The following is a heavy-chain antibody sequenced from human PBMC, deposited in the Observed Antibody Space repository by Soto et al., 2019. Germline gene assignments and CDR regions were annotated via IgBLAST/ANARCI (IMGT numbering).Heavy chain of an antibody. J-gene: IGHJ6*02. D-gene: IGHD4-17*01. CDR2: ISYDGSNK. Sequence: GGSLRLSCAASGFTFSSYAMHWVRQAPGKGLEWVAVISYDGSNKYYADSVKGRFTISRDNSKNTLYLQMNSLRAEDTAVYYCARDHRFPIDYGDYNDLYYYYYGMDVWGQGTTVTVSS. V-gene: IGHV3-30-3*01. CDR1: GFTFSSYA. CDR3: ARDHRFPIDYGDYNDLYYYYYGMDV.